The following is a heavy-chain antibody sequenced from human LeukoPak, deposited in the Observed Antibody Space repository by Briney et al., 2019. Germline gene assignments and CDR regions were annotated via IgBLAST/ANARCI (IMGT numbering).Heavy chain of an antibody. Sequence: ASVKVPCKASGYTFTSYGISWVRQAPGQGLEWMGWISAYNGNTNYAQKLQGRVTMTTDTSTSTAYMELRSLRSDDTAVYYCARDPPRYCSSTSCYIDAFDIWGQGTMVTVSS. CDR3: ARDPPRYCSSTSCYIDAFDI. V-gene: IGHV1-18*01. CDR1: GYTFTSYG. D-gene: IGHD2-2*01. CDR2: ISAYNGNT. J-gene: IGHJ3*02.